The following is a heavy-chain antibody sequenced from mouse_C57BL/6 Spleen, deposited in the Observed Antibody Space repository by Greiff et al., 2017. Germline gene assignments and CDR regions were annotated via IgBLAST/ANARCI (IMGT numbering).Heavy chain of an antibody. V-gene: IGHV5-4*01. CDR1: GFTFSSYA. CDR3: ARDPVYYDPYAMDY. J-gene: IGHJ4*01. D-gene: IGHD2-4*01. Sequence: EVMLVESGGGLVKPGGSLKLSCAASGFTFSSYAMSWVRQTPEKRLEWVATISDGCSYTYYPDNVKGRFTISRDNAKNNLYLQMSHLKSEDTAIYYCARDPVYYDPYAMDYWGQGTSVTVSS. CDR2: ISDGCSYT.